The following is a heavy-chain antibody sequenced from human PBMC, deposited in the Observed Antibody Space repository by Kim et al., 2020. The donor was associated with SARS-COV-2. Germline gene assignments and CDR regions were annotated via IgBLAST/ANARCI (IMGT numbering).Heavy chain of an antibody. V-gene: IGHV1-18*04. D-gene: IGHD5-12*01. J-gene: IGHJ6*02. CDR3: ARDPPHSNNGYMDV. CDR1: GYTFTNYA. CDR2: VSGFNGDT. Sequence: ASVKVSCKASGYTFTNYAISWVRQAPGQGLEWVGWVSGFNGDTNYAQKFQGRVIMSTDTSTSTAYMDLGSLKSDDTAVYYCARDPPHSNNGYMDVWGQGTTVTVSS.